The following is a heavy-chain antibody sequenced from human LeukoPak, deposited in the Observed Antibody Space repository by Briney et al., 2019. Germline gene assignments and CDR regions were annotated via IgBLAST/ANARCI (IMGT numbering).Heavy chain of an antibody. CDR3: ARVRIAVAGTGNGAWYFDL. V-gene: IGHV4-59*01. D-gene: IGHD6-19*01. CDR2: ISDIGSI. CDR1: GGSISSYY. Sequence: PSETLSLTCTVSGGSISSYYWSWIRQPPGKGLEWIAYISDIGSINYNPSLKSRVTISVDTSKNQFSLKLSSVTAADTAVYYCARVRIAVAGTGNGAWYFDLWGRGTLVTVSS. J-gene: IGHJ2*01.